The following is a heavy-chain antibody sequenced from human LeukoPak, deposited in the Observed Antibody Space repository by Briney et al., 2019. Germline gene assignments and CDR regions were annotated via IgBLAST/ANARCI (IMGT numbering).Heavy chain of an antibody. V-gene: IGHV3-21*01. D-gene: IGHD3-22*01. J-gene: IGHJ4*02. Sequence: GGSLKLSCAASGFTFSSYAMNWVRQAPGKGLEWVSSISSTNSYIYYADSVKGRFTISRDNAKNSLYLQMNSLRAEDTAVYYCARVRYDSSGNDYWGQGTLVTVSS. CDR3: ARVRYDSSGNDY. CDR1: GFTFSSYA. CDR2: ISSTNSYI.